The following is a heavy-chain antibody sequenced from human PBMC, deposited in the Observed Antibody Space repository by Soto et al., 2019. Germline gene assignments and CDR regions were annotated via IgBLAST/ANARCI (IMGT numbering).Heavy chain of an antibody. V-gene: IGHV5-51*01. Sequence: ESLKLSLTGVGYSFTSYWIVWVRQMPGKGLEWMGIIYPGDSDTRYSPSFQGQVTISVDKSITTAYLQWKSLKASDTAMYYCARGYCTSTICDPWFDPWGQGTLVTVSS. CDR3: ARGYCTSTICDPWFDP. CDR1: GYSFTSYW. D-gene: IGHD2-2*01. CDR2: IYPGDSDT. J-gene: IGHJ5*02.